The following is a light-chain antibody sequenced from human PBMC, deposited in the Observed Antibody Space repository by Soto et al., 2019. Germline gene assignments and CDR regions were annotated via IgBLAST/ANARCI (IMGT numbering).Light chain of an antibody. J-gene: IGKJ4*01. CDR1: QSISTY. CDR2: GAS. V-gene: IGKV1-39*01. Sequence: DIQMTQSPSSLSASVGDRVTITCRASQSISTYLNWYQQKPGKAPRLLIFGASNLQSGVSSRFSGSGSGTDFTLTISSLQPDDFATYFCQQTNIIPRPFGGGNKVEVK. CDR3: QQTNIIPRP.